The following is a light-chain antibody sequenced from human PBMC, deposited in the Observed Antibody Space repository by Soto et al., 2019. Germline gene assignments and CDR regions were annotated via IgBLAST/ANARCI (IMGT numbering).Light chain of an antibody. J-gene: IGKJ1*01. CDR1: QSISSW. V-gene: IGKV1-5*01. CDR2: DAS. CDR3: QHYDSYPWK. Sequence: DIQMTQSPSTLSASVGDRVTITCRASQSISSWLAWYQQKPGKAPKLLIYDASNLESGVPSRFSGSGFGTEFTLTISSLQPADSATYYCQHYDSYPWKFGQGTKV.